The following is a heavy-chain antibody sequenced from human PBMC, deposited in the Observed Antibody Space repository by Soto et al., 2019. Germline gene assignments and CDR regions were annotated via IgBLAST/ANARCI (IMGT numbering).Heavy chain of an antibody. CDR1: GGSFTSNNW. CDR3: ASRDPGTSVDY. Sequence: SETLSLTCAVSGGSFTSNNWWTWVRQPPGQGLEWIGEIYRTGSTNYNPSLKSRVTISLDKPENQFSLKVTSLTAADTAVYYCASRDPGTSVDYWGQGTLVTVSS. CDR2: IYRTGST. D-gene: IGHD1-7*01. V-gene: IGHV4-4*02. J-gene: IGHJ4*02.